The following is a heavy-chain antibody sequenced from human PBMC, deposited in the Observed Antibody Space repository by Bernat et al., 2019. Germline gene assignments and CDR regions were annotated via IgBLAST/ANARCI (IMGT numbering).Heavy chain of an antibody. Sequence: EVQLLGSGGGLVQPGGSLRLSCAASEFTFSSYAMSWVRQAPGKGLEWVSGISGSGGSTYYADSVKGRFTISRDNSKNTLFLQMNSLRAEDTAVYYCATTKVVGATMGEAGWGQGTLVTVSS. CDR2: ISGSGGST. CDR3: ATTKVVGATMGEAG. CDR1: EFTFSSYA. D-gene: IGHD1-26*01. J-gene: IGHJ4*02. V-gene: IGHV3-23*01.